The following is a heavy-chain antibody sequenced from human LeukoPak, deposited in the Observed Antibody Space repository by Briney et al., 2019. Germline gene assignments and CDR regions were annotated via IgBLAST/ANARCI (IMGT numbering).Heavy chain of an antibody. CDR2: IIPIFGTA. CDR3: ARVNQDYGGNPKLDY. V-gene: IGHV1-69*01. D-gene: IGHD4-23*01. CDR1: GGTFSSYA. Sequence: SVKVSCKASGGTFSSYAISWVRRAPGQRLEWMGGIIPIFGTANYAQKFQGRVTITADESTSTAYMELSSLRSEDTAVYYCARVNQDYGGNPKLDYWGQGTLVTVSS. J-gene: IGHJ4*02.